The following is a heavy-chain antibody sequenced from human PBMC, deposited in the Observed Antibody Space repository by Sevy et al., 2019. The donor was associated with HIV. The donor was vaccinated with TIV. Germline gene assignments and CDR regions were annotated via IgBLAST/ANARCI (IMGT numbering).Heavy chain of an antibody. V-gene: IGHV1-24*01. J-gene: IGHJ4*02. CDR3: GITKDYYESSGSPFDY. D-gene: IGHD3-22*01. Sequence: ASVKVSCKVSGSSLTNLAMHWVRQAPGKGLEWMGSFDPEDGLRIYAQKFQGRVTMTEDTSTDTAYMELSSLKSEDTAVFYCGITKDYYESSGSPFDYWGQATPVTVSS. CDR2: FDPEDGLR. CDR1: GSSLTNLA.